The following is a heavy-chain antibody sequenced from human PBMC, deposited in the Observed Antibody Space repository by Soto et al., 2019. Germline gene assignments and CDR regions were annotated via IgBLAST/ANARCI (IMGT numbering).Heavy chain of an antibody. Sequence: EVQVVESGGGLIQPGGSLRLSCEVSGFSVTANYMSWVRQARGKGLEWVSVIYSGGSTYYIDSVKGRFSISRDISKNTLYLQMNSLRAEDMAVYYCHGYGYWGQGTLVTVSS. D-gene: IGHD5-12*01. J-gene: IGHJ4*02. CDR3: HGYGY. CDR2: IYSGGST. V-gene: IGHV3-53*01. CDR1: GFSVTANY.